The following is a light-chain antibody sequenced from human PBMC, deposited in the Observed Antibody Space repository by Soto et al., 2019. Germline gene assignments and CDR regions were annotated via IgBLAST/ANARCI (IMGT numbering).Light chain of an antibody. CDR3: QSYDSSLSGSEV. V-gene: IGLV1-40*01. Sequence: QLVLTQPPSVSRAPGQRVTISCTGSSSNIGAGYDVHWYQQLPGTAPKLLIYGNSNRPSGVPDRFSGSKSGTSASLAITGLQAEDEADYYCQSYDSSLSGSEVFGGGTKLTVL. CDR1: SSNIGAGYD. J-gene: IGLJ2*01. CDR2: GNS.